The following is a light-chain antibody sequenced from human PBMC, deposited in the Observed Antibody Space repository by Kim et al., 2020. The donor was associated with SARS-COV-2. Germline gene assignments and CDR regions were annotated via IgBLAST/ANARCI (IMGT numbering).Light chain of an antibody. J-gene: IGKJ4*01. CDR2: DVS. V-gene: IGKV3-11*01. CDR3: QHRASWPLT. CDR1: QSIGNY. Sequence: VLTQSPATLSLSPGEGATLSCRASQSIGNYLAWYQQKPGQAPTLLIYDVSNRATGIPARFSGSGSGTDFTLSISALEPEDFAVYYCQHRASWPLTVGGGTKLEI.